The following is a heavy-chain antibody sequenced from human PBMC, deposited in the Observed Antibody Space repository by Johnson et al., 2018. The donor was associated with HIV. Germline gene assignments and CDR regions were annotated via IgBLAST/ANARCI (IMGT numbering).Heavy chain of an antibody. Sequence: MQLVESGGGVIRPGGSMRLSCATSGFTFDDYGMSWVRQAPGKGLEWVSGINWNGGSTGYADSVKGRFTISRDNAKNSVYLQMNSLRAEDTAVYYCARGTLAAFDIWGQGTMVTVSS. J-gene: IGHJ3*02. CDR3: ARGTLAAFDI. CDR2: INWNGGST. D-gene: IGHD2-2*01. V-gene: IGHV3-20*04. CDR1: GFTFDDYG.